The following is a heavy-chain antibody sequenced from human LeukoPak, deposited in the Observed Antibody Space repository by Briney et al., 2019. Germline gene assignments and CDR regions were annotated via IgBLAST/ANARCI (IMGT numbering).Heavy chain of an antibody. V-gene: IGHV1-69*13. Sequence: ASVKVSCKASGGTFSSYAISWVRQAPGQGLEWMGGIISIFGTANYAQKFQGRVTITADESTSTAYMELSSLRSEDTAVYYCAAYYYDSSGYYPNDAFDIWGQGTMVTVSS. CDR1: GGTFSSYA. CDR2: IISIFGTA. CDR3: AAYYYDSSGYYPNDAFDI. J-gene: IGHJ3*02. D-gene: IGHD3-22*01.